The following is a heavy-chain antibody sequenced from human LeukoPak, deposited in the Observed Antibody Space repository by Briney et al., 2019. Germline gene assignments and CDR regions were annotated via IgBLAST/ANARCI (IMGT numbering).Heavy chain of an antibody. Sequence: SETLSLTCTVSGGSISSYYWSWIRQPPGKGLEWIGYIYYSGSTNYNPSLKSRVTISVDTSKNQFSLKLSSVTAADTAVYYCARQGIPLWGPKLALYYYDSSGYGVFDIWGQGKMVTVSS. CDR3: ARQGIPLWGPKLALYYYDSSGYGVFDI. V-gene: IGHV4-59*08. CDR1: GGSISSYY. CDR2: IYYSGST. J-gene: IGHJ3*02. D-gene: IGHD3-22*01.